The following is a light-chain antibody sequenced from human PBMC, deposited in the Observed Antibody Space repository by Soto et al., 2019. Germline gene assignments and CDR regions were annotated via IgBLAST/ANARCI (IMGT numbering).Light chain of an antibody. J-gene: IGLJ1*01. CDR1: SSDIGGYNY. CDR2: AIT. V-gene: IGLV2-14*01. CDR3: CSYTPSGTFV. Sequence: QSALTQPASVSGSPGQWITISCTGTSSDIGGYNYVSWYQQHPGKAPKLMIYAITDRPSGISYRFSGSKSANTASLTISGPQAEDDADYYSCSYTPSGTFVFGTGTKLTVL.